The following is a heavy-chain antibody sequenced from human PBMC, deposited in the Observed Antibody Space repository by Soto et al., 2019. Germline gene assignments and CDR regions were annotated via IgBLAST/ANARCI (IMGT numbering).Heavy chain of an antibody. V-gene: IGHV3-33*01. D-gene: IGHD6-25*01. CDR2: IWYDGSNK. CDR3: ARVDSSGTAATGFGY. Sequence: QVQLVESGGGVVQPGRSLRLSCAASGFTFSSFGMHWVRQAPGKGLEWVALIWYDGSNKYYADSVKGRFTSSRDNSKNTLYLQMDSLRAEDTAMYYCARVDSSGTAATGFGYWGQGALVTVSS. J-gene: IGHJ4*02. CDR1: GFTFSSFG.